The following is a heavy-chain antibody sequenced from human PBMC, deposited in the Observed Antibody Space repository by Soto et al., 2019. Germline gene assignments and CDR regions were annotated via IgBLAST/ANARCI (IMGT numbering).Heavy chain of an antibody. CDR3: ARVMAYSGYDEYSYFDY. V-gene: IGHV4-59*01. CDR2: IYYSGST. J-gene: IGHJ4*02. Sequence: SETLSLTCTVSGGSISSYYWSWIRQPPGKGLEWIGYIYYSGSTNYNPSLKSRVTISVDTSKNQFSLKLSSVTAADTAVYYCARVMAYSGYDEYSYFDYWGQGTLVTVSS. D-gene: IGHD5-12*01. CDR1: GGSISSYY.